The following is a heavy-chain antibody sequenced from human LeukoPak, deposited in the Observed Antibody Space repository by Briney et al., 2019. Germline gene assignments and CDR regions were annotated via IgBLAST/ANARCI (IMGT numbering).Heavy chain of an antibody. CDR1: GFTFSSYS. J-gene: IGHJ6*03. D-gene: IGHD6-6*01. CDR2: ISSSSSYI. V-gene: IGHV3-21*01. CDR3: ARGSYSSSSGSYYYMDV. Sequence: GGSLRLSCAASGFTFSSYSMNWVRQAPGKGLEWVSSISSSSSYIYYADSVKGRFTISRDNAKNSLYLQMNGLRAEDTAVYYCARGSYSSSSGSYYYMDVWGKGTTVTVSS.